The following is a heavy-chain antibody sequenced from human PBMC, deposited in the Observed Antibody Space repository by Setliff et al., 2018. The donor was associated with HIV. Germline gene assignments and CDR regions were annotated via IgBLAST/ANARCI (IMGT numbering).Heavy chain of an antibody. D-gene: IGHD5-18*01. Sequence: GESLKISCKGPGYSSTSYWIGWVRQMPGKGPEWLGIIYPGDSKTVYSPSFQGHVTISADKSISTAYLQWSSLKASDTAMYYCARQDTAMVTGFDYWGQGTLVTVS. CDR2: IYPGDSKT. CDR1: GYSSTSYW. V-gene: IGHV5-51*01. J-gene: IGHJ4*02. CDR3: ARQDTAMVTGFDY.